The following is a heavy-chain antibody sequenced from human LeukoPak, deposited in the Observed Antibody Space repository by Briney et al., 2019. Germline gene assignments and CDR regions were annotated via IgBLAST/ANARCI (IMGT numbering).Heavy chain of an antibody. V-gene: IGHV1-18*01. J-gene: IGHJ4*02. D-gene: IGHD5-18*01. Sequence: ASVKVSCKASGYTFTSYGISWVRQAPGQGLEWMGWISAYNGNTNYAQKLQGRVTMTTDTSTSTAYMELRNLRSDDTAVYYCARVGSRYSYGSFDYWGQGTLVTVSS. CDR3: ARVGSRYSYGSFDY. CDR1: GYTFTSYG. CDR2: ISAYNGNT.